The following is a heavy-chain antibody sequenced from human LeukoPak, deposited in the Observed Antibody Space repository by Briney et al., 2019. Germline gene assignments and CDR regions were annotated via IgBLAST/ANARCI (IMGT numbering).Heavy chain of an antibody. Sequence: GGSLRLSCAASGFTFSSYGMHWVRQAPGKGLEWVAVISYDGSNKYYADSVKGRFTISRDNSKTTLYLQMNSLRAEDTAVYYCAKDHLIAVAGTDYWGQGTLVTVSS. CDR3: AKDHLIAVAGTDY. D-gene: IGHD6-19*01. CDR2: ISYDGSNK. CDR1: GFTFSSYG. V-gene: IGHV3-30*18. J-gene: IGHJ4*02.